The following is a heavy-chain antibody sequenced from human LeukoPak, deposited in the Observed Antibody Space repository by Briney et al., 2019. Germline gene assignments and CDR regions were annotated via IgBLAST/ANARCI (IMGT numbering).Heavy chain of an antibody. V-gene: IGHV3-23*01. D-gene: IGHD2-2*01. CDR2: ISGSGGST. Sequence: GGSLRLSCAASGFTFSSYAMSWVRQAPGKGLDWVSAISGSGGSTYYADSVKGRFTTSRDNSKNTLYLQMNSLRAEDTAVYYCAKDAPVNIVVVPAANSWGQGTLVTVSS. J-gene: IGHJ4*02. CDR1: GFTFSSYA. CDR3: AKDAPVNIVVVPAANS.